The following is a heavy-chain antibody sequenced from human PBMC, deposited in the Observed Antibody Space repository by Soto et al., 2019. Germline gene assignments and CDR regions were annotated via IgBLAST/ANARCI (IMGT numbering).Heavy chain of an antibody. V-gene: IGHV4-61*01. CDR2: VYYSETT. Sequence: PSETLSLTCSVSGGSVSDKTYYWSWIRQPPGKRLEWIGYVYYSETTNYNPSLKSRVTISVDLSKNRFSLRLSSVTTADTALYYCARTTAVPNTLRSRYFFDYWGQGTLVTVSS. J-gene: IGHJ4*02. CDR1: GGSVSDKTYY. D-gene: IGHD4-17*01. CDR3: ARTTAVPNTLRSRYFFDY.